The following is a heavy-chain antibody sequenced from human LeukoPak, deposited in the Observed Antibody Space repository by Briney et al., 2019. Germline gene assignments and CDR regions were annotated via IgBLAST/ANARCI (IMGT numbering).Heavy chain of an antibody. V-gene: IGHV1-2*02. J-gene: IGHJ6*03. CDR3: GAAPITGGTPYYYYYYMDV. D-gene: IGHD1-20*01. CDR1: GYTFTGYS. CDR2: INPNSGDT. Sequence: GASVKVSCKASGYTFTGYSMHWVRQAPGQGLEWMGWINPNSGDTHYAQKFQGRVTMTRDTSISTAYMELSKLTSDDTALYYCGAAPITGGTPYYYYYYMDVWGKGTAVTVSS.